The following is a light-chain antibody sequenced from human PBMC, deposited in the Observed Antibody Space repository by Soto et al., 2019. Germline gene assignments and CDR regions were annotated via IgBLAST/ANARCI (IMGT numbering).Light chain of an antibody. V-gene: IGLV2-8*01. CDR2: EVT. Sequence: LTQPPSASGSPGQSVTISCTGTSSDVGGYNYVSWYQQHPGKAPKLMIYEVTKRPSGVPDRFSGSKSGNTASLTVSGLQAEDEADYYCSSYAGSNNLVFGTGTKVTVL. CDR1: SSDVGGYNY. J-gene: IGLJ1*01. CDR3: SSYAGSNNLV.